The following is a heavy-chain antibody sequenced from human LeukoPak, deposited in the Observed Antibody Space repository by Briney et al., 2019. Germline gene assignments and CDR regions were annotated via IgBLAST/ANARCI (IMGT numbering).Heavy chain of an antibody. D-gene: IGHD3-16*02. J-gene: IGHJ3*02. CDR1: GGSFSGYY. CDR2: INHSGST. V-gene: IGHV4-34*01. CDR3: ARSLYYDYVWGSYREDAFDI. Sequence: PSETLSLTCAVYGGSFSGYYWSWIRQPPGKGLEWIGEINHSGSTNYNPSLKSRVTISVDTSKNQFSLKLSSVTAADTAVYYCARSLYYDYVWGSYREDAFDIWGQGTMVTVSS.